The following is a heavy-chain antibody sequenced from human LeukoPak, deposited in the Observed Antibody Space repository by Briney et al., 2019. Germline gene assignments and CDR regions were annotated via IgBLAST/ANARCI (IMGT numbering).Heavy chain of an antibody. CDR2: IYTSGST. D-gene: IGHD6-6*01. Sequence: PSETLSLTCTVPGDSISSGDYYWSWIRQPAGKGLQWIGRIYTSGSTNYNPSLKSRVAISVDTSKNQFSLKLSSVTAADTAVYYCARGMRESSSSSYYFDYWGQGTLVTVSS. J-gene: IGHJ4*02. CDR1: GDSISSGDYY. CDR3: ARGMRESSSSSYYFDY. V-gene: IGHV4-61*02.